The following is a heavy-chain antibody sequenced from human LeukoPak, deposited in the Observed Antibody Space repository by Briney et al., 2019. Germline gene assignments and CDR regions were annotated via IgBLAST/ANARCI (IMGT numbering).Heavy chain of an antibody. CDR2: IYSGGST. CDR3: ARDQEYYDSSGYFQNYYMDV. V-gene: IGHV3-53*01. D-gene: IGHD3-22*01. J-gene: IGHJ6*03. CDR1: GFTVSSNY. Sequence: GGSLRLSCAASGFTVSSNYMSWVRQAPGKGLEWVSVIYSGGSTYYADSVKGRFTISRDNSKNTLYLQMNSLRAEDTAVYYCARDQEYYDSSGYFQNYYMDVWGKGTTVTISS.